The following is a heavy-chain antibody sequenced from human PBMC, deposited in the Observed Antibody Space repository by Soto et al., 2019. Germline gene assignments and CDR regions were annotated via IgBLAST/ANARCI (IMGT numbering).Heavy chain of an antibody. V-gene: IGHV3-33*01. D-gene: IGHD3-22*01. CDR1: GFTFSNYA. CDR3: ARKAGSSGYYYFDY. J-gene: IGHJ4*02. Sequence: GGSLRLSCAASGFTFSNYAMHWVRQAPGKGLEWVTYIWYDGSNKYYADSVMGRFTISRDNSKNMLYLDMNILRAEDTAVYYCARKAGSSGYYYFDYWGQGT. CDR2: IWYDGSNK.